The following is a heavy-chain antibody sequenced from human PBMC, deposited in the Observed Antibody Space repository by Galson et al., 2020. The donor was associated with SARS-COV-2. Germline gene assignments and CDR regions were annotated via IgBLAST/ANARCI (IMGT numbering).Heavy chain of an antibody. D-gene: IGHD3-22*01. J-gene: IGHJ1*01. V-gene: IGHV5-51*01. Sequence: GASLKISCKGSGYTFRNYWIGWVRHMPGKDLEWMGIIFPGDSHTRYSPSFQGQVTISADKSISNAYLQWSSLKASDTAMYYCARHPGYYVNMDYYPSYCVLWGQVSLVTVSS. CDR1: GYTFRNYW. CDR2: IFPGDSHT. CDR3: ARHPGYYVNMDYYPSYCVL.